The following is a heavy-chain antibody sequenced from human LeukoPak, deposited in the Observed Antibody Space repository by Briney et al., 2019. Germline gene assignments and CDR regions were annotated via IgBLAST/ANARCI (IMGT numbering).Heavy chain of an antibody. D-gene: IGHD2-2*01. CDR3: AKKRSGSTIYYFDY. CDR2: ISSSSSSYI. V-gene: IGHV3-21*01. J-gene: IGHJ4*02. Sequence: PGGSLRLSCAASGFTFSSYSMNWVRQAPGKGLEWVSSISSSSSSYIYYADSVKGRFTISRDNAKNSLYLQMNSLRAEDTAVYYCAKKRSGSTIYYFDYWGQGTLVTVSS. CDR1: GFTFSSYS.